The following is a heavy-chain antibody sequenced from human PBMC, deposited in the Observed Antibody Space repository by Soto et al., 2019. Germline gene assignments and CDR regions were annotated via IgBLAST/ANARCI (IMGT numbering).Heavy chain of an antibody. CDR2: IYPGDSDT. Sequence: PGESLKISCKGSGYSFTSYWIGWVRQMPGKGLEWMGIIYPGDSDTRYSPSFQGQVTISADKSISTAYLQWSSLKASDTAMYYCARLRYCYGSSGYVFYDDGMAVWGKETSFT. V-gene: IGHV5-51*01. CDR1: GYSFTSYW. D-gene: IGHD3-22*01. CDR3: ARLRYCYGSSGYVFYDDGMAV. J-gene: IGHJ6*04.